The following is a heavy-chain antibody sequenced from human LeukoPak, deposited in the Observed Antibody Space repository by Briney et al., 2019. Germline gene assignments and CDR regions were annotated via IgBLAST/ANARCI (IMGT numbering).Heavy chain of an antibody. CDR2: IYYSGTT. CDR3: ARHETYDSGGNYNGFAI. J-gene: IGHJ3*02. Sequence: SETLSLTCTVSGGSISSNIWSWIRQPPGMGLEWIGYIYYSGTTNYNHSLKSRVTISLDTSRNQFSLKLSSVTAADTAVYYCARHETYDSGGNYNGFAIWGQGAMVTVSS. D-gene: IGHD3-16*01. V-gene: IGHV4-59*08. CDR1: GGSISSNI.